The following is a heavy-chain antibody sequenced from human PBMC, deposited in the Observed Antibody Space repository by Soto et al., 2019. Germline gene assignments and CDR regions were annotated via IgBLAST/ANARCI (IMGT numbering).Heavy chain of an antibody. CDR1: GGSISSYY. CDR3: ARQGFGPLHGLVDV. Sequence: QVQLQESGPGLVKPSETLSLSCTVSGGSISSYYWSWFRQSPGKRMEWIGYVHHSWGSSYNPSLQSRVAISLDTSKSHFSLMVTSVTATDTAVYYCARQGFGPLHGLVDVWGQGTTVTVSS. V-gene: IGHV4-59*08. D-gene: IGHD3-10*01. CDR2: VHHSWGS. J-gene: IGHJ6*02.